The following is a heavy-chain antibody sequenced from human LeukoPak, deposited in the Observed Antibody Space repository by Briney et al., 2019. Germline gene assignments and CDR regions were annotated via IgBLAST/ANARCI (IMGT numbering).Heavy chain of an antibody. Sequence: GGSLRLSCAASGFTFSSYSINWVRQAPGKGLEWVSSISSSSSYIYYADSVKGRFTISRDNAKNSLYLQMNSLRAEDTAVYYCARAASSWSYLNYLGQGTLVTVSS. CDR2: ISSSSSYI. CDR1: GFTFSSYS. D-gene: IGHD6-13*01. J-gene: IGHJ4*02. V-gene: IGHV3-21*01. CDR3: ARAASSWSYLNY.